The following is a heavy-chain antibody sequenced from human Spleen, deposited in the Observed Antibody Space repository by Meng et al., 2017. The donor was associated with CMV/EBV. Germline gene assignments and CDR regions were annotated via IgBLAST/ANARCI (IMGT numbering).Heavy chain of an antibody. D-gene: IGHD2-8*01. CDR2: ISSSSNTI. J-gene: IGHJ6*02. CDR1: GFGVGSNY. V-gene: IGHV3-48*04. Sequence: GESLKISCAASGFGVGSNYMNWVRQAPGKGLEWVSYISSSSNTIYYADSVKGRFTISRDNAKNSLYLQMNSLRAEDTALYYCARDAYRCIEYYYYYGMDVWGQGTTVTVSS. CDR3: ARDAYRCIEYYYYYGMDV.